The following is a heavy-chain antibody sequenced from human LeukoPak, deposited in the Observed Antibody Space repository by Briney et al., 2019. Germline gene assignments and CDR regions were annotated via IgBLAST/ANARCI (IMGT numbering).Heavy chain of an antibody. J-gene: IGHJ4*02. CDR3: ARRRSGYEEGFDY. Sequence: PSETLSLTCTVSGYSISSGYYWGWIRQPPGKGLEWIGSIYHSGSTYYNPSLKSRVTISVDTSKNQFSLKLSSVTAADTAVYYCARRRSGYEEGFDYWGQGTLVTVSS. V-gene: IGHV4-38-2*02. D-gene: IGHD3-22*01. CDR1: GYSISSGYY. CDR2: IYHSGST.